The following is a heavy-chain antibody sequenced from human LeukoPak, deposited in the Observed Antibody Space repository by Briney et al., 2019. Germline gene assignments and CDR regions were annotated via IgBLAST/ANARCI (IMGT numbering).Heavy chain of an antibody. D-gene: IGHD3-22*01. CDR3: ARVHGGNYYDSSGPFDY. V-gene: IGHV1-69*05. CDR1: GGTFSSYA. J-gene: IGHJ4*02. CDR2: IIPIFGTA. Sequence: SVKVSCKASGGTFSSYAISWVRQAPGQGLEWMGGIIPIFGTANYAQKFQGRVTITTDESTSTAYMELSSLRSEDTAMYYCARVHGGNYYDSSGPFDYWGQGTLVTVSS.